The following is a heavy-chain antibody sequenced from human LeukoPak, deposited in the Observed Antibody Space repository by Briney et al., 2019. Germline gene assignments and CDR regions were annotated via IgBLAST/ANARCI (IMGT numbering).Heavy chain of an antibody. J-gene: IGHJ4*02. D-gene: IGHD3-10*01. V-gene: IGHV3-23*01. CDR1: GFTFSSYA. CDR3: AKNRDYYLVGFFDY. Sequence: GGSLRLSCAASGFTFSSYAMSWVRQAPGKGLEWVAAIRGSGVTTYYADSVKGRFTISRDNSKNTLYLQMNSLRAEDTALYYCAKNRDYYLVGFFDYWGQGTLVTVSS. CDR2: IRGSGVTT.